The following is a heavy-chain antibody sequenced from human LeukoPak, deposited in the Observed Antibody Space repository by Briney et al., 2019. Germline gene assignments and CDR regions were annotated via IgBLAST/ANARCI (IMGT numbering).Heavy chain of an antibody. Sequence: ASVKVSCKASGYTFTGYYMHWVRQAPGQGLEWMGWINPNSGGTNYAQKFQGRVTMTRDTSISTAYMELSRLRSDDTAVYYCARTPPNLDIVVVVAANYFDYWGQGTLVTASS. CDR1: GYTFTGYY. D-gene: IGHD2-15*01. V-gene: IGHV1-2*02. J-gene: IGHJ4*02. CDR3: ARTPPNLDIVVVVAANYFDY. CDR2: INPNSGGT.